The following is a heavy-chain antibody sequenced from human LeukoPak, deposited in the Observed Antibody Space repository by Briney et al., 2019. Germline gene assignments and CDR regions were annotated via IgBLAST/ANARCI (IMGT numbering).Heavy chain of an antibody. CDR2: IYYSGIT. J-gene: IGHJ4*02. CDR1: GGSIRSGGYY. D-gene: IGHD6-25*01. CDR3: ARGIRSGYYFDY. V-gene: IGHV4-31*03. Sequence: PSETLSLTCTVSGGSIRSGGYYWSWIRQHPGKGLEWIGYIYYSGITYYNPSLKSRVTISVDTSKNQFSLKLSSVTAADTAVYYCARGIRSGYYFDYWGQGTLVTVSS.